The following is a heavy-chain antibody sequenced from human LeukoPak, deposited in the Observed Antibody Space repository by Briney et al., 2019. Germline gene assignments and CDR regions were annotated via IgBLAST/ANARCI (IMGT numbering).Heavy chain of an antibody. Sequence: VSLRLSCAASGFTFSSYEMNWIRQPPGKGLEWIGSIYYSGNTHYNPSLKSRVTISVDTSKNQFSLRLRSVTAADTAVYYCARAINGVIILYYFYYMDVWGKGTTVTVSS. D-gene: IGHD3-10*01. CDR2: IYYSGNT. CDR3: ARAINGVIILYYFYYMDV. J-gene: IGHJ6*03. V-gene: IGHV4-39*07. CDR1: GFTFSSYE.